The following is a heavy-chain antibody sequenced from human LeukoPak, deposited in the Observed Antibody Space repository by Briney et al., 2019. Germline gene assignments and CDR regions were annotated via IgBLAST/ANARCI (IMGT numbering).Heavy chain of an antibody. CDR1: GDSVSSNSAA. D-gene: IGHD3-3*01. J-gene: IGHJ4*02. CDR3: ARAALDFWSGYSTLGDY. Sequence: SQTLSLTCAISGDSVSSNSAAWNWIRQSPSRGLEWLGRTYYRSKWYNDYAVSVKSRITINPDTSKNQFSLQLNSVTPEDTAVYYCARAALDFWSGYSTLGDYWGQGTLVTVSS. V-gene: IGHV6-1*01. CDR2: TYYRSKWYN.